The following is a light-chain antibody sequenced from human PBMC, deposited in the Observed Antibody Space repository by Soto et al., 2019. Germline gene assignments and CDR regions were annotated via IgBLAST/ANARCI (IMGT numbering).Light chain of an antibody. Sequence: QSALTQPASVSGSPGQSITISCTGTSSDVGGYNYVSWYQQHQGKVPRLMIYEVSNRPSGLSNRFSGSKSDNTASLTISGLQAEDEADYYCSSYTSSNTWVFGGGTKLTVL. J-gene: IGLJ3*02. V-gene: IGLV2-14*01. CDR1: SSDVGGYNY. CDR3: SSYTSSNTWV. CDR2: EVS.